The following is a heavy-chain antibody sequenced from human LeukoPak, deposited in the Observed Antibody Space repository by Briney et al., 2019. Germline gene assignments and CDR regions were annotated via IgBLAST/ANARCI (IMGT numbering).Heavy chain of an antibody. CDR3: ARTTMVRGVIPSLDY. J-gene: IGHJ4*02. D-gene: IGHD3-10*01. CDR2: FYPGDSDT. CDR1: GNSLNSYW. Sequence: PGESPKTSRKGSGNSLNSYWIGRVRQMPGKGLEWMGIFYPGDSDTRYSPSFQGHVTISADMSISTAYLQWSSLKASDTAMYYCARTTMVRGVIPSLDYWGQGTLVTVSS. V-gene: IGHV5-51*01.